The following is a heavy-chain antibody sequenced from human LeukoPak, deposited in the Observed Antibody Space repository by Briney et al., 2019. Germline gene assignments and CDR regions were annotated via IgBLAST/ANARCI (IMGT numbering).Heavy chain of an antibody. CDR3: ARAQWLAGGYYYGMDV. Sequence: GESLKISCKGSGYSFTSYWISWVRQMPGEGLEWTGRIDPSDSYTNYSPSFQGHVTISADKSISTAYLQWSSLKASDTAMYYCARAQWLAGGYYYGMDVWGQGTTVTVSS. J-gene: IGHJ6*02. V-gene: IGHV5-10-1*01. CDR2: IDPSDSYT. D-gene: IGHD6-19*01. CDR1: GYSFTSYW.